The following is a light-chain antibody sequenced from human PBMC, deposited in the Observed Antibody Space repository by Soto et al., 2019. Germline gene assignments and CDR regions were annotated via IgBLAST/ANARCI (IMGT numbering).Light chain of an antibody. CDR2: GAS. Sequence: EIVLTQSPGTLSLSPGERVTLSCRASQSVSTNLAWYQQKPGQAPGVLIYGASNRATGIPDRFSGSGSGTDFTLTISRLEPEDFAVYYCQPYGSSPRTFGQGTKVEI. CDR3: QPYGSSPRT. V-gene: IGKV3-20*01. CDR1: QSVSTN. J-gene: IGKJ1*01.